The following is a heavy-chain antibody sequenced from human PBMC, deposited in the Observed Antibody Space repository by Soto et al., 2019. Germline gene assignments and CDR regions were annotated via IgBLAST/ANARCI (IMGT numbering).Heavy chain of an antibody. D-gene: IGHD1-26*01. CDR3: AEVDSATLYYFDY. CDR1: GFTFTSSA. CDR2: IVVGSGNT. V-gene: IGHV1-58*01. Sequence: QMQLVQSGPEVKKPGTSVKVSCKASGFTFTSSAVQWVRQARGQRLEWIGWIVVGSGNTNYAQKFQERVTITREMSTSKAYMEMSSLRYEDTAVYYCAEVDSATLYYFDYWGQGTLVTVSS. J-gene: IGHJ4*02.